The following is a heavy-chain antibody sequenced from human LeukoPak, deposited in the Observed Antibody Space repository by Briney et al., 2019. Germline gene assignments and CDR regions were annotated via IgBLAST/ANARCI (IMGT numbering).Heavy chain of an antibody. CDR2: ISYDGSNK. V-gene: IGHV3-30*18. CDR1: GFTFSSYG. J-gene: IGHJ4*02. CDR3: AKDRGYSSSWYLGGLDY. Sequence: GGSLRLSCAASGFTFSSYGMHWVRQAPGKGLEWVAVISYDGSNKYYADSVKGRFTISRDNSKNTLYLQMNSLRAEDTAVYYCAKDRGYSSSWYLGGLDYWGQGTLVTVSS. D-gene: IGHD6-13*01.